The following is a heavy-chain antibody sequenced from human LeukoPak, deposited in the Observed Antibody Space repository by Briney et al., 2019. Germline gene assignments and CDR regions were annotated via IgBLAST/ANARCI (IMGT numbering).Heavy chain of an antibody. CDR3: AKAIPYSSGWYRPTMDV. D-gene: IGHD6-19*01. J-gene: IGHJ6*02. V-gene: IGHV3-21*04. CDR1: GFTFSSYS. Sequence: GGSLRLSCAASGFTFSSYSMNWVRQAPGKGLEWVSSISSSSSYIYYADSVKGRFTISRDNAKNSLYLQMNSLRAEDTAVYYCAKAIPYSSGWYRPTMDVWGQGTTVTVSS. CDR2: ISSSSSYI.